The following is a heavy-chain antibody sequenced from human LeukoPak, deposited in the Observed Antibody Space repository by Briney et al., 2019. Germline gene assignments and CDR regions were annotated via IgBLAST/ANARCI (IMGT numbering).Heavy chain of an antibody. CDR1: GGSISSYY. V-gene: IGHV4-59*12. Sequence: SETLSLTCTVSGGSISSYYWSWIRQPPGKGLEWIGYIYYSGSTNYNPSLKSRVTISVATSKNQFSLKLSSVTAADTAVYYCARDLSYCGGDCQARDDAYDIWGQGTMVTVSS. J-gene: IGHJ3*02. CDR2: IYYSGST. D-gene: IGHD2-21*02. CDR3: ARDLSYCGGDCQARDDAYDI.